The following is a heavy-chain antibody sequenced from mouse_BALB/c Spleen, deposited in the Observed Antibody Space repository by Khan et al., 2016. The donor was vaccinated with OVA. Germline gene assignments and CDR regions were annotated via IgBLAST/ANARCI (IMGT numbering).Heavy chain of an antibody. CDR3: ARSGTISTVVVTDFDF. Sequence: EVQLQESGPGLVKPSQSLSLTCTVTGYSITSDYAWNWIRQFPGNKLEWMGYIKYSGSTSYNPSLKSRISISRDTFKNQFFLQLNSVTTEDTATYYSARSGTISTVVVTDFDFWGQGTTLTVSS. V-gene: IGHV3-2*02. CDR2: IKYSGST. D-gene: IGHD1-1*01. CDR1: GYSITSDYA. J-gene: IGHJ2*01.